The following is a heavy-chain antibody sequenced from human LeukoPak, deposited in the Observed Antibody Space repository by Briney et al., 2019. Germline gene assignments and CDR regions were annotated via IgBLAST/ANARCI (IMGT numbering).Heavy chain of an antibody. J-gene: IGHJ4*02. CDR2: IRYDGSNK. Sequence: GGSLRLSCAASGFTFSSFAMHWVRQAPGKGLEWVAYIRYDGSNKSYADSVKGRFTISRDSSKNMLYLQMNSLRAEDTAVYYCAKDPGAHDKHFDHWGQGTLVTVSS. CDR3: AKDPGAHDKHFDH. V-gene: IGHV3-30*02. D-gene: IGHD3-10*01. CDR1: GFTFSSFA.